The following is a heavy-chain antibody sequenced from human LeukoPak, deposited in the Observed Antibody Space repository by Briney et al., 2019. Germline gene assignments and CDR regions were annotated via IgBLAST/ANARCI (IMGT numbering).Heavy chain of an antibody. V-gene: IGHV7-4-1*02. CDR3: ARDRYITMVRGVISY. D-gene: IGHD3-10*01. CDR1: GYTFTSYA. J-gene: IGHJ4*02. Sequence: ASVKVSCKASGYTFTSYAMNWVRQAPGQGLEWMGWINTNTGNPTYAQGFTGRFVFSLDTSVSTAYLQISSLTAEDTAVYYCARDRYITMVRGVISYWGQGTLVTVSS. CDR2: INTNTGNP.